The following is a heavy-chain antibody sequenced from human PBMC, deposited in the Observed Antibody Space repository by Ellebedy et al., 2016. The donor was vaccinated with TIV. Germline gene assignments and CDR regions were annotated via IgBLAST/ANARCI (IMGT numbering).Heavy chain of an antibody. V-gene: IGHV4-59*01. D-gene: IGHD3-16*01. Sequence: MPGGSLRLSCTVSGGSISSYYWSWIRQPPGKGLEWIGYIYYSGSTNYNPSLKSRVTISVDTSKNQFSLKLSSVTAADTAVYYCARSLRYWGQGTLVTVSS. CDR2: IYYSGST. CDR3: ARSLRY. CDR1: GGSISSYY. J-gene: IGHJ4*02.